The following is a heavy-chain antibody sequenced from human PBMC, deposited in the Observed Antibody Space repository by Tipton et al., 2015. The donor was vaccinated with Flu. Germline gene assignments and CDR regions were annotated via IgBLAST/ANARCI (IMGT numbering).Heavy chain of an antibody. CDR1: RGSISSTSYT. J-gene: IGHJ4*02. Sequence: TLSLTCTDSRGSISSTSYTWGWIRQPPGKGLEWIASIYYSGRTYYNPSLKSRVTMSVGTSKNQFSLKLNSVTAADTAVYYCARLSYYDVDLKNFYFEDWGQGTLVTVSS. CDR2: IYYSGRT. CDR3: ARLSYYDVDLKNFYFED. D-gene: IGHD3-10*02. V-gene: IGHV4-39*01.